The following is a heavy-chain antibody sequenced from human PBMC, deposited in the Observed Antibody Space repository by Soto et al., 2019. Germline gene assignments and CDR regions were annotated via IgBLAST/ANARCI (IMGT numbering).Heavy chain of an antibody. Sequence: SETLSLTCTVSGGSISSYYWSWIRQPPGKGLEWIGYIYYSGSTNYNPSLKSRVTISVDTSKNQFSLKLNSVTAADTAVYYCASGGYSGYPWFFDYWGQGTLVTVS. CDR3: ASGGYSGYPWFFDY. J-gene: IGHJ4*02. CDR1: GGSISSYY. V-gene: IGHV4-59*01. D-gene: IGHD5-12*01. CDR2: IYYSGST.